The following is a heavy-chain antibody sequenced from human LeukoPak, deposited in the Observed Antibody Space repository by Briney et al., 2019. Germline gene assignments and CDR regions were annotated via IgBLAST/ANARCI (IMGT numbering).Heavy chain of an antibody. CDR3: ARDDGYSGYDYYFDY. V-gene: IGHV4-4*07. CDR1: GGSISSYY. CDR2: IYTSGST. Sequence: SETLSLTCTVAGGSISSYYWSWLRQPAGKGLEWIGRIYTSGSTNYNPSLKSRVTMSVDTSKNQFSLKLSSVTAADAAVYYCARDDGYSGYDYYFDYWGQGTLVTVSS. D-gene: IGHD5-12*01. J-gene: IGHJ4*02.